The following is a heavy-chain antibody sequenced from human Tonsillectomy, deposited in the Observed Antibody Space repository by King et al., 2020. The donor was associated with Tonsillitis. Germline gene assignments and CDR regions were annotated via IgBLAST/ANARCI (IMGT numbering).Heavy chain of an antibody. Sequence: VQLQESGPGLVKPSETLSLTCTVSGGSLSRYYRSWIRPPPGKGLEWVGYIYYKGSTNHNPPPKSRVTISVDTSKNQFSLKLSSVTAADTAVYYCARGSVTSTYYFDYWGQGTLVTVSS. J-gene: IGHJ4*02. CDR2: IYYKGST. CDR3: ARGSVTSTYYFDY. CDR1: GGSLSRYY. D-gene: IGHD4-17*01. V-gene: IGHV4-59*01.